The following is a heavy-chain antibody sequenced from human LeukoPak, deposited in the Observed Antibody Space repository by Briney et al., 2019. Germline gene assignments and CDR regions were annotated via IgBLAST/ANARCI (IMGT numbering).Heavy chain of an antibody. J-gene: IGHJ5*02. CDR2: INTDGNST. V-gene: IGHV3-74*01. CDR1: GFTFSSYW. D-gene: IGHD3-10*01. CDR3: ARVPLGEFKGFDP. Sequence: PGGSLRLSCAASGFTFSSYWMRWVRQVPGKGLVWVSRINTDGNSTRYADSVKGRFTISRDNAKNTLYLQMNSLRAEDTAVYYCARVPLGEFKGFDPWGQGTLVTVSS.